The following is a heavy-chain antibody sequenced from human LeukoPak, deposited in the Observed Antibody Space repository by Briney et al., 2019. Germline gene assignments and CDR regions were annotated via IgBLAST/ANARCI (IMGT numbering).Heavy chain of an antibody. CDR1: GFTFRDAA. Sequence: GGSLRLSCAVSGFTFRDAAMTWVRQAPGRGLEWVSLISSSGNNAYYADSVKGRFTISRDNSKNTLSLQMNSLRVEDTAIYYCAKDIQLSTWGLGTMVTVSS. V-gene: IGHV3-23*01. CDR3: AKDIQLST. J-gene: IGHJ3*01. D-gene: IGHD5-24*01. CDR2: ISSSGNNA.